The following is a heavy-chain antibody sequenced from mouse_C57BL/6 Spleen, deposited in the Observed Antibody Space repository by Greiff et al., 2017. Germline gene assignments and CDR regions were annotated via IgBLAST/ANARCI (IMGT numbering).Heavy chain of an antibody. CDR2: IYPRSGNT. Sequence: VQLKESGAELARPGASVKLSCKASGYTFTSYGISWVKQRTGQGLEWIGEIYPRSGNTYYNEKFKGKATLTADKSSSTAYLELRSLTSEDSAVYFCARDSSGYRAYWGQGTLVTVSA. J-gene: IGHJ3*01. CDR1: GYTFTSYG. CDR3: ARDSSGYRAY. D-gene: IGHD3-2*02. V-gene: IGHV1-81*01.